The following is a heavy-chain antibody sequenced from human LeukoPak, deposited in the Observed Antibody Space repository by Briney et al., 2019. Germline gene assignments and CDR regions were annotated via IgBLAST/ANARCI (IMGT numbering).Heavy chain of an antibody. CDR2: MNPNSGNT. Sequence: WASVKVSCKASGYTFTSYDINWVRQATGQGLEWMGWMNPNSGNTGYAQKFQGRVTMTRNTSISTAYMELSRLRSDDTAVYYCARDLEIFGVVRSDYWGQGTLVTVSS. CDR3: ARDLEIFGVVRSDY. V-gene: IGHV1-8*01. CDR1: GYTFTSYD. D-gene: IGHD3-3*01. J-gene: IGHJ4*02.